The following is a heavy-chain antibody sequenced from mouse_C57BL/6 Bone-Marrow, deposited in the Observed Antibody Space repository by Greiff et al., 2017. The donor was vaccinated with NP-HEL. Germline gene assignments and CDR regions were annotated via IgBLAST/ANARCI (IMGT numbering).Heavy chain of an antibody. CDR3: ARSRQLGFAY. CDR2: INPDYGTT. J-gene: IGHJ3*01. D-gene: IGHD3-2*01. CDR1: GYSFTDYK. V-gene: IGHV1-39*01. Sequence: VQLQQSGPELVKPGASVKISCKASGYSFTDYKMNWVKQSNGKSLEWIGVINPDYGTTNYNQKFKGKATLTVDQSSSTAYMPLNSLTSEDSAVYYCARSRQLGFAYWGQGTLVTVSA.